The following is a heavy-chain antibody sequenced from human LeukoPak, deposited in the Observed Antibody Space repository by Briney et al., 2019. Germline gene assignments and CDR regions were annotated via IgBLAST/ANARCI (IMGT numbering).Heavy chain of an antibody. J-gene: IGHJ4*02. V-gene: IGHV4-39*07. D-gene: IGHD3-10*01. Sequence: SETLSLTCTVSGGSFSSSSCNWGWIRQPPGKGLEWIGSIYYSGSTYYNPSLKSRVTISVDTSKNQFSLKLSSVTAADTAVYYCARGVDYYGVWGQGTLVTVSS. CDR2: IYYSGST. CDR3: ARGVDYYGV. CDR1: GGSFSSSSCN.